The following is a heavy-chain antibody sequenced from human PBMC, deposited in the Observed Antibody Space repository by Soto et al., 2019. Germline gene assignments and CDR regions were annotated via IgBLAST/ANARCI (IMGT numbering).Heavy chain of an antibody. D-gene: IGHD3-22*01. J-gene: IGHJ4*02. CDR2: ISSSDSII. Sequence: GGSLRLSCAASGFTFSDSYMSWIRQARGKGLEWVSYISSSDSIIYYSDSVKGRFIISRDNAKNSLYLQMNSLRAEDTAVYYCARDLGYYDSSGYFDYWGQGTLVTVSS. V-gene: IGHV3-11*01. CDR1: GFTFSDSY. CDR3: ARDLGYYDSSGYFDY.